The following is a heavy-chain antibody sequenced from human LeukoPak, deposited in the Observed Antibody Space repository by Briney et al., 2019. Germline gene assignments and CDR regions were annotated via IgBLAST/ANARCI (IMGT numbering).Heavy chain of an antibody. CDR1: GFTFSSYA. CDR2: IKQDGSEK. J-gene: IGHJ4*02. V-gene: IGHV3-7*01. D-gene: IGHD3-9*01. Sequence: PGGSLRLSCAASGFTFSSYAMSWVRQAPGKGLEWVANIKQDGSEKYYVDSVKGRFTISRDSAKNSLYLQMNSLRAEDTAVYYCATRVVFDWLLFDYWGQGTLVSVSS. CDR3: ATRVVFDWLLFDY.